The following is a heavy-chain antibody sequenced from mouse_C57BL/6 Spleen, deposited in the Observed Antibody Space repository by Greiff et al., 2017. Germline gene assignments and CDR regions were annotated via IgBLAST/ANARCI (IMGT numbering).Heavy chain of an antibody. CDR2: IHPNSGST. CDR3: APSTVVDFAY. J-gene: IGHJ3*01. CDR1: GYTFTSYW. V-gene: IGHV1-64*01. Sequence: VQLQQPGAELVKPGASVKLSCKASGYTFTSYWMHWVKQRPGQGLEWIGMIHPNSGSTNYNEKFKSKATLTVDKSSSTAYMQLSSLTSEDSAVYYCAPSTVVDFAYWGQGTLVTVSA. D-gene: IGHD1-1*01.